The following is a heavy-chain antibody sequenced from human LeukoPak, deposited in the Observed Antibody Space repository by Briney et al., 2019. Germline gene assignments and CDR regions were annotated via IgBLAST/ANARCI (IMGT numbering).Heavy chain of an antibody. CDR1: VFTFSIYG. V-gene: IGHV3-30*18. Sequence: PGGALRLSCAASVFTFSIYGMHWVRQAPGKGLECVAVISYDGSNKYYVEPVKGRLTISRYTSKNTLYLQMNSLRAEDTAVYYCAKERITMVRGVIRSDIFDYWGQGTLVTVSS. CDR2: ISYDGSNK. J-gene: IGHJ4*02. D-gene: IGHD3-10*01. CDR3: AKERITMVRGVIRSDIFDY.